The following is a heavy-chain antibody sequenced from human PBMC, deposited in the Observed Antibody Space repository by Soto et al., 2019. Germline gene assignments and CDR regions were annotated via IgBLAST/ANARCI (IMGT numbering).Heavy chain of an antibody. D-gene: IGHD3-22*01. CDR3: ASSIVVVTNGAFDI. CDR2: IYSGGST. V-gene: IGHV3-53*04. J-gene: IGHJ3*02. CDR1: GFTVSSNY. Sequence: GGSLRLSCAASGFTVSSNYMSWVRQAPGKGLEWVSVIYSGGSTYYADYVKGRFTISRHNSKNTLYLQMNSLRAEDKAVYYCASSIVVVTNGAFDIWGQGTMVTVSS.